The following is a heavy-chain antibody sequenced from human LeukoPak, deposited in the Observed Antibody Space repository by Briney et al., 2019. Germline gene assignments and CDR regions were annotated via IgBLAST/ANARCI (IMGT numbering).Heavy chain of an antibody. CDR3: AMGIVGATRFDY. J-gene: IGHJ4*02. V-gene: IGHV1-18*01. Sequence: ASQKGSCKASGYTFTSYGFSWVRQAPGQGPEWMGWISAYNGNTNYAQKLQGRDTMTTDTSTSTAHMELRSLRSDDTAVYYCAMGIVGATRFDYWGQGTLVTVSS. D-gene: IGHD1-26*01. CDR2: ISAYNGNT. CDR1: GYTFTSYG.